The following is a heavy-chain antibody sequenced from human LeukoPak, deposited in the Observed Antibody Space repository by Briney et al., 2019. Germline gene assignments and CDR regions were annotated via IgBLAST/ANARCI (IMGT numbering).Heavy chain of an antibody. J-gene: IGHJ5*02. D-gene: IGHD6-13*01. CDR2: INHSGST. V-gene: IGHV4-34*01. CDR1: GGSFSGYY. CDR3: ARGGASSWPLNWFDP. Sequence: SETLSLTCAVYGGSFSGYYWSWIRQPPGKGLEWIGEINHSGSTNYNPSLKSRVTISVDTSKNQLSLKLSSVTAADTAVYYCARGGASSWPLNWFDPWGQGTLVTVSS.